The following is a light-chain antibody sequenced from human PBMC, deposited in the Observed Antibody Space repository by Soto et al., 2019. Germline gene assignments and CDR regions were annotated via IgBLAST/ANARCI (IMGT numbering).Light chain of an antibody. V-gene: IGKV1-8*01. Sequence: AIRTTQSPSSFSASTGYRVTITCRASQGISSYVAWYQQKPGKAPKLLSDAAPTLQSGVPSRCSGRGSGTNFTRTSSSLQPEDFATYYCQQLHRYPLTFGQGTRV. CDR1: QGISSY. CDR2: AAP. J-gene: IGKJ5*01. CDR3: QQLHRYPLT.